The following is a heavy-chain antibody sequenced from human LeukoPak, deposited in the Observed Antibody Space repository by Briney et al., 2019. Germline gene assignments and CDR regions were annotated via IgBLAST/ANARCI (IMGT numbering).Heavy chain of an antibody. CDR3: ARHTGYLWSRLDYYYFVMDV. D-gene: IGHD3-3*01. CDR2: IYSGGST. J-gene: IGHJ6*01. CDR1: GGTISSYY. Sequence: SETLSLTCAASGGTISSYYGRWLRQPPGKGLEWRGYIYSGGSTNYNPSLKSRVTISVDTSNNPFSLQRSCVTAADTAVYYCARHTGYLWSRLDYYYFVMDVWGERTTVTVSS. V-gene: IGHV4-59*08.